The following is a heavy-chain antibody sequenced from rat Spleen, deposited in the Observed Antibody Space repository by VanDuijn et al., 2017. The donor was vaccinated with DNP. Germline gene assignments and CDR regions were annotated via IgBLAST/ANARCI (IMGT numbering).Heavy chain of an antibody. CDR2: ITSGSGTT. V-gene: IGHV5-27*01. Sequence: EVHLVESGGGLVQPGRSLKLSCVASGFTFSYYWMAWIRQVPGKGLEWIASITSGSGTTSYPDSVKGRFTISRDDAKSTLYLQMDSLRSEDTATYYCTTDHWFAHWGQGTLVTVSS. CDR1: GFTFSYYW. CDR3: TTDHWFAH. J-gene: IGHJ3*01.